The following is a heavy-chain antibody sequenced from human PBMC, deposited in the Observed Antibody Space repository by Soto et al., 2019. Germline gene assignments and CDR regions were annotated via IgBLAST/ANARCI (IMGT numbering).Heavy chain of an antibody. J-gene: IGHJ6*02. CDR1: GGTFSNYG. CDR3: ARGGSDYEGSGYYQGHV. D-gene: IGHD3-22*01. CDR2: IFPIFGA. V-gene: IGHV1-69*12. Sequence: QVQLVQSGAEVKKPGFSMKVSCKSSGGTFSNYGFSWVRQAPGQGLECMGVIFPIFGAEHPQKFQGRVTITADESTNTVFMELRGLRSEDTAVYYCARGGSDYEGSGYYQGHVWGQGTTVTVSS.